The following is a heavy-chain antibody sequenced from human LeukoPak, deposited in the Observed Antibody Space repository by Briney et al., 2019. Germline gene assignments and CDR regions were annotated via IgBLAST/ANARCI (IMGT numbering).Heavy chain of an antibody. CDR1: GGSFSGYY. Sequence: SETLSLTCAVYGGSFSGYYWSWIRQPPGKGLEWIGEINHSGSTNYNPSLKSRVTISVDTSKNQFSLKLSSVTAADAAVYYCARANGETGPWGQGTLVTVSS. V-gene: IGHV4-34*01. CDR3: ARANGETGP. CDR2: INHSGST. J-gene: IGHJ5*02. D-gene: IGHD3-10*01.